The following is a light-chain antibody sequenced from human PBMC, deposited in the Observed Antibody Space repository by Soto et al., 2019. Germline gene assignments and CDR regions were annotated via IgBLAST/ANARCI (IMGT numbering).Light chain of an antibody. Sequence: DIQMTQSPSSLSASLGDKVTLTCRASEDIAHYLDWYQQKPGKAPRVLLHHTSILQSGVPYRFSGSGNGTDFNVTITSLQPEDVATYFCQKYDRFPLTFGGGTKVEI. J-gene: IGKJ4*01. V-gene: IGKV1-27*01. CDR1: EDIAHY. CDR2: HTS. CDR3: QKYDRFPLT.